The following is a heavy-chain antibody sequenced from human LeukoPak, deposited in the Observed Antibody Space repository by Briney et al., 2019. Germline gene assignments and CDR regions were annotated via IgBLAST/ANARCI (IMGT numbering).Heavy chain of an antibody. CDR3: AREGGSGYCSTSGCSLDV. CDR1: GFTVSSYY. CDR2: IYLGGNK. D-gene: IGHD2-2*01. Sequence: GGSLRLSCAASGFTVSSYYMSWVRQAPGKGLEWVSDIYLGGNKYYADSVKGRFTISRDSSKNTLSLQMDSLRVEDTAVYFCAREGGSGYCSTSGCSLDVWGRGTTVTVSS. J-gene: IGHJ6*04. V-gene: IGHV3-53*01.